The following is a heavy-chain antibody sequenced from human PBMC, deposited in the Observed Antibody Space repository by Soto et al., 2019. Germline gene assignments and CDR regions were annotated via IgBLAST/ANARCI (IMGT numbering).Heavy chain of an antibody. CDR2: IYYSGST. D-gene: IGHD2-2*01. Sequence: QVQLQESGPGLVKPSETLSLTCTVSGGSISSYYWSWIRQPPGKGLEWIGYIYYSGSTNYNPSLKSRVTMSVDTSENQFSLKPSSVTAADTAVYYCARAGYCSSTSCDNWFDPWGQGTLVTVSS. CDR1: GGSISSYY. V-gene: IGHV4-59*01. J-gene: IGHJ5*02. CDR3: ARAGYCSSTSCDNWFDP.